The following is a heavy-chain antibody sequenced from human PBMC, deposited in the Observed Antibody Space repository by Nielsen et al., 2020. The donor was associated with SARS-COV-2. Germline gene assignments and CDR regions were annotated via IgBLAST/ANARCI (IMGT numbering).Heavy chain of an antibody. CDR1: GFSFNNYG. CDR3: AKDRAIFMIYITRGGPDF. Sequence: GGSLRLSCAASGFSFNNYGMHWVRQAPGKGLEWVAYISYEGSKRYYGDSVKGRFSISRDFSTSTVYLQMNSLRAEDTAMYYCAKDRAIFMIYITRGGPDFWGQGTLVPSPQ. V-gene: IGHV3-30*18. CDR2: ISYEGSKR. D-gene: IGHD3/OR15-3a*01. J-gene: IGHJ4*02.